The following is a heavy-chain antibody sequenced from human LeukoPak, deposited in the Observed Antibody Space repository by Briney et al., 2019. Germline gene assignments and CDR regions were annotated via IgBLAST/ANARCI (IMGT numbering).Heavy chain of an antibody. CDR1: GFTFSDYY. V-gene: IGHV3-11*04. J-gene: IGHJ3*02. Sequence: GGSLRLSCAASGFTFSDYYMTWIRQAPGKGLEWVSYISSGGSSKYYTDSVKGRFTISRDDANNSLYLQMNSLRAEDTAVYYCVRDRTVGSGKNAFDMWGQGTMVTVSS. CDR3: VRDRTVGSGKNAFDM. CDR2: ISSGGSSK. D-gene: IGHD3-10*01.